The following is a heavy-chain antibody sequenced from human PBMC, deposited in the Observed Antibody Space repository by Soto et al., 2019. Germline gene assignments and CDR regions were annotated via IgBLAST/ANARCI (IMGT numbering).Heavy chain of an antibody. CDR2: IYNSGST. J-gene: IGHJ4*02. Sequence: QVQLQESGPGLVEPSQTLSLTCTVSGGSVSSGGYFWSWIRQPPGEGLEWIGHIYNSGSTYSNPSLRGRVTRSVDTSKSQFALKLSSVTAADTAVYYWARGPSADKIDFWGQGTLVTVSS. V-gene: IGHV4-30-4*01. D-gene: IGHD3-3*01. CDR3: ARGPSADKIDF. CDR1: GGSVSSGGYF.